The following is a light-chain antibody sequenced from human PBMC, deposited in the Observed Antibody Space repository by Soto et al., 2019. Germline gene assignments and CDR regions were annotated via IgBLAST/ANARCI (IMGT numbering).Light chain of an antibody. CDR3: QQYNSYWT. CDR1: QSISSW. CDR2: KAS. Sequence: DIQMTQSPSTLSASVGDRVTITCRASQSISSWLAWYQQKPGKAPKLLIYKASSLESGVPSRFSGSRSGTEFTLTISGLQPDDFATYYCQQYNSYWTFGQGTKVEIK. J-gene: IGKJ1*01. V-gene: IGKV1-5*03.